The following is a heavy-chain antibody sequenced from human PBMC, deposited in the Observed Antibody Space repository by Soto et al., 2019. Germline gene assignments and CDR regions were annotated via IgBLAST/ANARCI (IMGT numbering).Heavy chain of an antibody. D-gene: IGHD3-22*01. V-gene: IGHV4-38-2*02. CDR3: ARDRRNFYDNSEYFDF. J-gene: IGHJ4*02. Sequence: SETLSLTCGVSGNSISSRYCWAWIRQPPGKGLEWLGSIYHHGRTYYSPSLKSRVTVSLDTSKNQLYLNLRSVTAADTAVYYCARDRRNFYDNSEYFDFWGRGMQVTVSS. CDR1: GNSISSRYC. CDR2: IYHHGRT.